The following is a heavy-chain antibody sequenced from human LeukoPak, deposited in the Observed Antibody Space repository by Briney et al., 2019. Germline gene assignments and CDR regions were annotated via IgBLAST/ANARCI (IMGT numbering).Heavy chain of an antibody. CDR2: INTNTGNP. Sequence: ASVKVSCKASGYTFTSYAMNWERKAPGQGLEWMGWINTNTGNPTYAQGFTGRFVFSLDTSVSTAYLQISSLKAEDTAVCYCARDLMVRGVTPNGGMDVWGQGTTVTVSS. D-gene: IGHD3-10*01. CDR3: ARDLMVRGVTPNGGMDV. V-gene: IGHV7-4-1*02. J-gene: IGHJ6*02. CDR1: GYTFTSYA.